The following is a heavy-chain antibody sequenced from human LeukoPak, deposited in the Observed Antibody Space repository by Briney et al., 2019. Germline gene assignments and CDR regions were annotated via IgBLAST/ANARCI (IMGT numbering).Heavy chain of an antibody. Sequence: SETLSLTCTVSGGSISGHSWSWIRQPPGKGLEWIGYIYYSGRTNYNPSLKSRVTISVDTSKNQFSLKLSSVTAADTAVYYCARHSPGTTVVKNTNFDLWGRGTLVTVSS. CDR1: GGSISGHS. CDR3: ARHSPGTTVVKNTNFDL. D-gene: IGHD4-23*01. V-gene: IGHV4-59*08. J-gene: IGHJ2*01. CDR2: IYYSGRT.